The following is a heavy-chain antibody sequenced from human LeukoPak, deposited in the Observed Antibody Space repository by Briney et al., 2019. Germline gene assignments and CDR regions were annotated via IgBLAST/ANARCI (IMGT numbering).Heavy chain of an antibody. V-gene: IGHV6-1*01. J-gene: IGHJ1*01. CDR2: TYYRSKWFS. CDR3: ARGPGYFQH. CDR1: GDSVSSNSAA. Sequence: SGPTLVNPSQTLSLACAISGDSVSSNSAAWNWIRQSPSRGLEWLGRTYYRSKWFSRYAVSVKSRITINADTSKNQFSLQLNSVTPDDTAVYYCARGPGYFQHWGQGTLVTVSS.